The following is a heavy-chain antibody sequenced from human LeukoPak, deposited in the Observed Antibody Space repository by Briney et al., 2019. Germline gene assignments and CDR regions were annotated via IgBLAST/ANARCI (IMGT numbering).Heavy chain of an antibody. V-gene: IGHV4-30-4*08. CDR1: GGSISSGDYY. CDR3: ARELGYCSSTSCYPDY. CDR2: IYYSGST. Sequence: PSETLSLTCTVSGGSISSGDYYWSWIRQPPGKGLEWIGYIYYSGSTYYNPSLKSRVTISVDTSKNQFSLKLSSVTAADTAAYYCARELGYCSSTSCYPDYWGQGTLVTVSS. J-gene: IGHJ4*02. D-gene: IGHD2-2*01.